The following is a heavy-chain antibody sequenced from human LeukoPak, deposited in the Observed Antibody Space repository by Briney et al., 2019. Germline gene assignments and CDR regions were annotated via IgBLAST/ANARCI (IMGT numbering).Heavy chain of an antibody. CDR2: IYYSGST. CDR1: GGSISSSSYY. J-gene: IGHJ4*02. D-gene: IGHD1-26*01. Sequence: PSETLSLTCTVSGGSISSSSYYWGWIRQPPGKGLEWIGSIYYSGSTYYNPSLKSRVTISVDTSKNQFSLKLSSVTAADTAVYYCASSPVGATSDWGQGTLVAVSS. CDR3: ASSPVGATSD. V-gene: IGHV4-39*01.